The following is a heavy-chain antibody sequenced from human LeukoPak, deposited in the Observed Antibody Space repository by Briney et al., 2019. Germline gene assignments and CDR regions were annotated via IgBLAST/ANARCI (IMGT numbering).Heavy chain of an antibody. V-gene: IGHV4-59*01. CDR3: ARSVDTAMAFAE. D-gene: IGHD5-18*01. CDR1: DDSISDYY. CDR2: FHNSGTS. Sequence: PSETLTLTCTVSDDSISDYYRGWVRPPPGKGLEWIGHFHNSGTSTYNPSLKSRVTISVDTSKNQFSLKLSSVTAADTAVYYCARSVDTAMAFAEWGQGTLVTVSS. J-gene: IGHJ4*02.